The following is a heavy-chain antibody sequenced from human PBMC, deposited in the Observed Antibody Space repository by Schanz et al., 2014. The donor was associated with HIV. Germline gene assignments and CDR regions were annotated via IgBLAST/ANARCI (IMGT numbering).Heavy chain of an antibody. CDR1: GFTFSNFA. Sequence: EVQLLESGGGLVQRGGSLRLSCAVSGFTFSNFAMSWVRQAPGKGLEWVSAISGSGGSTYYADSAKGRFTISRDNSKNTLYLQMNSLRAEDTAVYFCARGLPADYWGQGTLVTVSS. J-gene: IGHJ4*02. CDR3: ARGLPADY. D-gene: IGHD5-18*01. V-gene: IGHV3-23*01. CDR2: ISGSGGST.